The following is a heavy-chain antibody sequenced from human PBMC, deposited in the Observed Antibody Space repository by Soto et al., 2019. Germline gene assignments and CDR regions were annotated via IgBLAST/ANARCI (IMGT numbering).Heavy chain of an antibody. CDR2: ITYDGSNK. CDR3: AKPRGAYYFDY. Sequence: GGSLRLSCAASGFPFSSYGISWIRLSPGKGLEWVAVITYDGSNKYYVHSVKGRFTISRDNSKNTLYLQMNSLRAEDTAFYYCAKPRGAYYFDYWGQGTLVTVSS. CDR1: GFPFSSYG. D-gene: IGHD3-10*01. J-gene: IGHJ4*02. V-gene: IGHV3-30*18.